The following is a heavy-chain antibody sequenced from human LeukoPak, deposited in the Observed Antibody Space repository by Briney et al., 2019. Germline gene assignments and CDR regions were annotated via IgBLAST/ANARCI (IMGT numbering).Heavy chain of an antibody. Sequence: GGSLRLSCAASGFTSSSYAMSWVRQAPGKGLEWVSAISGSGGSTYYADSVKGRFTISRDNFKNTLYLQMNSLRAEDTAVYYCAKEGAVVVTALYYYWGQGTLVTVSS. D-gene: IGHD2-21*02. CDR2: ISGSGGST. CDR3: AKEGAVVVTALYYY. CDR1: GFTSSSYA. J-gene: IGHJ1*01. V-gene: IGHV3-23*01.